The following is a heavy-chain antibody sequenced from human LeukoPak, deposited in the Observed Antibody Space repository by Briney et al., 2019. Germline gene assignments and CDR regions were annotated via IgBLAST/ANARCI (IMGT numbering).Heavy chain of an antibody. CDR1: GFTFSKTW. D-gene: IGHD2-21*01. J-gene: IGHJ5*01. CDR3: ASGFCGGSCLTNWFDS. CDR2: IKQDVSEK. Sequence: GGSLRLSCVASGFTFSKTWMNWVRQVPGKGLEWVAIIKQDVSEKYYADSVKGRFTISRDNGKNSVYLQMNSLRAEDTAVYYCASGFCGGSCLTNWFDSWGQGTLVTVSS. V-gene: IGHV3-7*01.